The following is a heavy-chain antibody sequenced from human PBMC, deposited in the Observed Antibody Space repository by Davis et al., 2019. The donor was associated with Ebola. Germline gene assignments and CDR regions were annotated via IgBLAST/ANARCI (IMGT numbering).Heavy chain of an antibody. CDR2: IYHGGST. Sequence: PSETLSLTCAVSGVSIGSIDWWSWVRQPPGKRLEWIGEIYHGGSTNYNPSLKSRVTISFDNSKNQFSLRLNSVTAADTAVYYCARVLGTGSYYEGLDYWGQGILVTVSS. J-gene: IGHJ4*02. CDR3: ARVLGTGSYYEGLDY. V-gene: IGHV4-4*02. D-gene: IGHD1-26*01. CDR1: GVSIGSIDW.